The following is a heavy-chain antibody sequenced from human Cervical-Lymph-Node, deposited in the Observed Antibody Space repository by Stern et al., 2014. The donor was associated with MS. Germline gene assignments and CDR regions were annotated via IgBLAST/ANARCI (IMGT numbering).Heavy chain of an antibody. CDR2: ISTFSGKT. CDR3: ARVFGDFDY. J-gene: IGHJ4*02. CDR1: GYTFTTYG. D-gene: IGHD3-10*02. Sequence: QVQLVQSGSEVRKPGASVTVSCTTSGYTFTTYGLSWVRQVPGQGTEWMGWISTFSGKTDYARSLQDRVTMTTNTSTSTVYLEVRSLTSEDTAVYYCARVFGDFDYWGQGTLVTVSS. V-gene: IGHV1-18*01.